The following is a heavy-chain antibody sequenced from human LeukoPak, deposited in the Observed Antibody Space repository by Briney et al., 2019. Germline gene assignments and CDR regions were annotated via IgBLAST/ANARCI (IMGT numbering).Heavy chain of an antibody. J-gene: IGHJ1*01. CDR1: GGSISSGGYY. V-gene: IGHV4-31*03. D-gene: IGHD6-13*01. Sequence: SETLSLTCTVSGGSISSGGYYWSWIRQHPGKGLEWIGYIYYSGSTYYNPSLKSRVTISVDTSKNQFSLKLSSVTAADTAVYYCARYSSSWRGAEYFQHWGQGTLVTVSS. CDR2: IYYSGST. CDR3: ARYSSSWRGAEYFQH.